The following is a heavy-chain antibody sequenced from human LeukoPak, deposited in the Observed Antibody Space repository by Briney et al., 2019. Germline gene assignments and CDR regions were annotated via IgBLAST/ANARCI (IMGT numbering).Heavy chain of an antibody. Sequence: SETLSLTCTVSGGSISSYYWSWIRQPAGKGLEWIGRIYTSGSTNYNPSLKSRVTMSVDTSKNQFSLKLSSVTAADTAVYYCARGTTVTTDYYYYMDVWGKGTTVTVS. CDR1: GGSISSYY. CDR2: IYTSGST. V-gene: IGHV4-4*07. CDR3: ARGTTVTTDYYYYMDV. J-gene: IGHJ6*03. D-gene: IGHD4-11*01.